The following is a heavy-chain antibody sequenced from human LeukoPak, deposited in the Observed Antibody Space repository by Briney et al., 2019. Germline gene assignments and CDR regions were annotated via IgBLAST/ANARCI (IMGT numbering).Heavy chain of an antibody. Sequence: GSLRLSCAASGFTFRTYGMNWVRQAPGKGLEWISYINSNSDTVHYSNSVEGRFTISRDNAKNSLYLQMNSLRAEDTAVYYCAKGSSNWLDHYYFDFWGQGTLVTVSS. CDR2: INSNSDTV. V-gene: IGHV3-48*04. CDR3: AKGSSNWLDHYYFDF. CDR1: GFTFRTYG. J-gene: IGHJ4*02. D-gene: IGHD6-13*01.